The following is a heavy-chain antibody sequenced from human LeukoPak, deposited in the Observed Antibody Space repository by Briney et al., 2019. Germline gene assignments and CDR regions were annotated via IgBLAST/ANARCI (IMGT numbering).Heavy chain of an antibody. D-gene: IGHD2-2*01. V-gene: IGHV6-1*01. CDR1: GDTVSSNSVT. Sequence: SQTLSLTCAISGDTVSSNSVTWNWIRQPPSRGLEWLGRTYYRSTWYNDYAVSVRGRITVNPDTSKNQFSLHLTSVTPEDTAVYYCARRLTQYDCFDPWGQGILVTVSS. CDR2: TYYRSTWYN. CDR3: ARRLTQYDCFDP. J-gene: IGHJ5*02.